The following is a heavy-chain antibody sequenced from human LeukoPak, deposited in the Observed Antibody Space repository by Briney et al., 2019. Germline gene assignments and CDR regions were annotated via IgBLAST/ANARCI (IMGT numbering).Heavy chain of an antibody. D-gene: IGHD3-3*01. Sequence: PGGSLRLSCAASGFTFSSYSMNWVRQAPGKGLEWVSSIGSSSSYMYYTDSVKGRFTISRDNAKNSLYLQMNSLRAEDTAVYYRARDTSHGIEYSQCWGQGTLVTVSS. V-gene: IGHV3-21*01. CDR2: IGSSSSYM. CDR3: ARDTSHGIEYSQC. J-gene: IGHJ1*01. CDR1: GFTFSSYS.